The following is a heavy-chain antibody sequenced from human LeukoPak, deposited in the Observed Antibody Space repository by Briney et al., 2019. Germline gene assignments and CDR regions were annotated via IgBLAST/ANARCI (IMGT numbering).Heavy chain of an antibody. CDR2: IYYSGST. J-gene: IGHJ4*02. V-gene: IGHV4-59*12. D-gene: IGHD3-9*01. CDR1: GGSISSYY. CDR3: AREMGAYYDILTGYYRGGYFDY. Sequence: SETLSLTCTVSGGSISSYYWSWIRPPPGKGLEWIGYIYYSGSTNYNPSLKSRVTISVDTSKNQFSLKLSSVTAADTAVYYCAREMGAYYDILTGYYRGGYFDYWGQGTLVTVSS.